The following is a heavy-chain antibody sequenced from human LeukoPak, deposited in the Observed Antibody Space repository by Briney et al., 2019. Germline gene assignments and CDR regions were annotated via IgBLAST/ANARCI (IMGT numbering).Heavy chain of an antibody. Sequence: PGGSLRLSCAASGFTVSTYYMTWVRQAPGKGLECVSVIYSGGSTYYADSVKGRFTVSRDNSKNTLYLQMNSLRAKDTAMYYCARGLGYCTSTTCLLPFDYWGQGTLVTVSS. J-gene: IGHJ4*02. D-gene: IGHD2-2*01. CDR3: ARGLGYCTSTTCLLPFDY. V-gene: IGHV3-53*01. CDR1: GFTVSTYY. CDR2: IYSGGST.